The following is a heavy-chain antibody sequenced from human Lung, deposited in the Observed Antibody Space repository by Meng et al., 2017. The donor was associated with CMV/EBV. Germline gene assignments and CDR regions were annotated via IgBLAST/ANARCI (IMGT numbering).Heavy chain of an antibody. CDR1: GFTFSTYR. J-gene: IGHJ4*01. D-gene: IGHD2-2*01. V-gene: IGHV3-21*01. Sequence: GGSLRLSCAASGFTFSTYRMNWVRQAPGKGLEWVSSISSSSSYIYYADSVKGRFTISRDNAKNSLYLQMNSLRAEDTAVYYCARVLGYCSSTSCASDYWGHGTLVTVSS. CDR3: ARVLGYCSSTSCASDY. CDR2: ISSSSSYI.